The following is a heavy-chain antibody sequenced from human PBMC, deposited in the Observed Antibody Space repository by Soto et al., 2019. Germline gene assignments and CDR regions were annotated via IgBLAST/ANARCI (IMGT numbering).Heavy chain of an antibody. CDR2: ISGSGGST. V-gene: IGHV3-23*01. D-gene: IGHD2-15*01. J-gene: IGHJ3*02. Sequence: GGSLRLSCAASGFTFSSYAMSWVRQAPGKGLEWVSAISGSGGSTYYADSVKGRFTISRDNSKNTLYLQMNSLRAEDTAVYYCAKDGGDIVVVVAATWTNDAFDIWGQGTMVTVSS. CDR1: GFTFSSYA. CDR3: AKDGGDIVVVVAATWTNDAFDI.